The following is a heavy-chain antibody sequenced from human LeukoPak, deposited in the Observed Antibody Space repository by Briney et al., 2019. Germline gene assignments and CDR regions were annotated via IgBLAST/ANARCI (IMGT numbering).Heavy chain of an antibody. V-gene: IGHV5-51*01. J-gene: IGHJ4*02. Sequence: GESLKISCKGSGYSFTKYWISWVRQMPGKGLEWMGIIYLGDSDTRYSPSFQGQVTISADKSVSTAYLQWSSLKASDTAMYYCARHVKDTSGFYYPDFDFWGQGTLVTVSS. CDR1: GYSFTKYW. CDR2: IYLGDSDT. CDR3: ARHVKDTSGFYYPDFDF. D-gene: IGHD3-22*01.